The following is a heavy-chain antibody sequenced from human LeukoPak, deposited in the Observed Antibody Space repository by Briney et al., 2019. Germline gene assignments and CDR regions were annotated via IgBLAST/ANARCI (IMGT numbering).Heavy chain of an antibody. J-gene: IGHJ4*02. D-gene: IGHD3-22*01. CDR3: ARLHKSSGYPEGFDY. V-gene: IGHV4-4*07. CDR1: GNSFGDYY. Sequence: PSETLSVTGTVSGNSFGDYYWSWIRQPAGKGLEWIGRIYTSGSTTYNPSLKGRVTMSVDTSKSHFSRKLSSVTAADTAVYYCARLHKSSGYPEGFDYWGQGTLVTVSS. CDR2: IYTSGST.